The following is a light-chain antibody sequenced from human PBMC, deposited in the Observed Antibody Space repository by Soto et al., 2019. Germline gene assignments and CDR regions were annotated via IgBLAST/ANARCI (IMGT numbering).Light chain of an antibody. Sequence: EIVMTQSPDTLSLSPGERATLSCRASQVVTTNLAWYQQKPGQAPRLLIYDASTRAAGIPARFSGTGSGTEFTLTISSLQSEDFAVYYCQHYSSWPPITFGHGTRLEI. CDR2: DAS. CDR1: QVVTTN. V-gene: IGKV3-15*01. CDR3: QHYSSWPPIT. J-gene: IGKJ5*01.